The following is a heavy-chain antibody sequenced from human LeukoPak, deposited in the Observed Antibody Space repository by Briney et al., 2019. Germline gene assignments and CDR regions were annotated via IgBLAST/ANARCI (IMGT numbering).Heavy chain of an antibody. V-gene: IGHV4-61*02. D-gene: IGHD2-2*01. J-gene: IGHJ4*02. CDR3: ARDSSAFDY. CDR2: IYTSGST. CDR1: GGSISSGSYY. Sequence: PSQTLSLTCTVSGGSISSGSYYWSWIRQPAGKGLEWIGRIYTSGSTNYNPSLKSRVTISVDTSKNQFSLKLSSATAADTAVYYCARDSSAFDYWGQGTLVTVSS.